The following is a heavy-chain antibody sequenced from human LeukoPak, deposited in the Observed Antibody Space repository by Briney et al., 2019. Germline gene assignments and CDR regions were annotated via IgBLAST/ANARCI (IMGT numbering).Heavy chain of an antibody. V-gene: IGHV4-30-2*01. CDR1: GCSLRNNHYY. CDR3: ARARADFWSSDG. D-gene: IGHD3-3*01. Sequence: PSQTVSLTCPVSGCSLRNNHYYWLWIRQPPGRGLAWIGYIYHSGSTYYNPSLKSRVTISVDKSKNQFSLKLTSVTAADTAVYFCARARADFWSSDGWGQGTLVTVSS. CDR2: IYHSGST. J-gene: IGHJ4*02.